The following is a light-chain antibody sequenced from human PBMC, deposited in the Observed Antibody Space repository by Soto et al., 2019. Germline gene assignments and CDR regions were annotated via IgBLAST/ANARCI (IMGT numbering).Light chain of an antibody. J-gene: IGKJ1*01. CDR1: QSVGSY. CDR2: GAS. Sequence: EIVVTQSPSTLSLSPGERATLSCRASQSVGSYLAWYQQKPGQAPRLLIYGASNRATGIPARFSGSGSGTDFTLPISSLEPEDFAVYYCQQRSNWPPTWTFGQGTKVDI. V-gene: IGKV3-11*01. CDR3: QQRSNWPPTWT.